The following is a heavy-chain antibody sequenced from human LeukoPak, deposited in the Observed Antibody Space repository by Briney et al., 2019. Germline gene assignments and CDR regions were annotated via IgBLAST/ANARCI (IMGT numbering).Heavy chain of an antibody. D-gene: IGHD3-10*01. CDR1: GNTLTRYG. J-gene: IGHJ4*02. CDR2: INTNTGNP. V-gene: IGHV7-4-1*02. Sequence: GASVKVSCKASGNTLTRYGMNWVRQAPGQGLEWMGWINTNTGNPTYAQGFTGRFVFSLDTSVSTAYLQISSLKAEDTAVYYCARDYYYYGSGSYYRYFDYWGQGTLVTVSS. CDR3: ARDYYYYGSGSYYRYFDY.